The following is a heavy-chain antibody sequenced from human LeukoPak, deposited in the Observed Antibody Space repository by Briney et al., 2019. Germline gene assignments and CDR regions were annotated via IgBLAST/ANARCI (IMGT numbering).Heavy chain of an antibody. D-gene: IGHD3-9*01. CDR2: ISSSSSYI. J-gene: IGHJ4*02. Sequence: GGSLRLSCAASGFTFSSYSMNWVRQAPGKRLEWVSSISSSSSYIYYADSVKGRFTISRDNAKNSLYLQMNSLRAEDTAVYYCARGLGYFDWLSVDYWGQGTLVTVSS. V-gene: IGHV3-21*01. CDR3: ARGLGYFDWLSVDY. CDR1: GFTFSSYS.